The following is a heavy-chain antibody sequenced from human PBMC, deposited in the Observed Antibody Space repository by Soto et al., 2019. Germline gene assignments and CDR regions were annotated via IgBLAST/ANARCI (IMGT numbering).Heavy chain of an antibody. CDR1: GGSISSGGYY. V-gene: IGHV4-61*08. D-gene: IGHD3-10*01. CDR3: ARKRTVYAGAYGSGSYKGNWFDP. J-gene: IGHJ5*02. CDR2: INHSGST. Sequence: SETLSLTCTVSGGSISSGGYYWSWIRQHPGKGLEWIGYINHSGSTNYNPSLKSRVTISVDTSKNQFSLKLSSVTAADTAVYYCARKRTVYAGAYGSGSYKGNWFDPWGQGTLVTVSS.